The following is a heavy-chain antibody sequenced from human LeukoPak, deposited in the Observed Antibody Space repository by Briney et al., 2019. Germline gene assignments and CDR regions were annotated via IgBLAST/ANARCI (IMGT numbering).Heavy chain of an antibody. D-gene: IGHD6-13*01. CDR1: GGTFSSYA. Sequence: SVKVSCKASGGTFSSYAISWVRQAPGQGLEWMGGIIPIFGTANYAQKFQGRVTITADESTGTAYMELGSLRSEDTAVYYCARGGWRAGLDYWGQGTLVTVSS. V-gene: IGHV1-69*13. CDR2: IIPIFGTA. J-gene: IGHJ4*02. CDR3: ARGGWRAGLDY.